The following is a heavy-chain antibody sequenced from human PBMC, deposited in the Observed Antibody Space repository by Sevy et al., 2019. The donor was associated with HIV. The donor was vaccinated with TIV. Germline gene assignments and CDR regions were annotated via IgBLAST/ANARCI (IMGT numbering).Heavy chain of an antibody. D-gene: IGHD3-16*01. Sequence: GGSLRLSCAASGLTLTTTGMSWVRQAPGKGLEWVAGVTSDGTTYYADSVRDRFTVSRDNSKNTLHLQLNSLRADDTAVFYCAGGDTTMITDLDYWGQGTLVTVSS. CDR2: VTSDGTT. V-gene: IGHV3-23*01. CDR3: AGGDTTMITDLDY. CDR1: GLTLTTTG. J-gene: IGHJ4*02.